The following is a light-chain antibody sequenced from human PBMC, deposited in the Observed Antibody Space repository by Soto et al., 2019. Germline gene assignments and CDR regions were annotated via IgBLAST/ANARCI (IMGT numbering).Light chain of an antibody. V-gene: IGLV2-14*01. Sequence: QSALTQPASVSGSPGQSITISCTGTSSDVGAYDSVSWYQQYPGRAPKLMIHQVNNRPSGVSNRFSGSKSGNSASLTISGLQAEDEADYYCSSFTTSSTYVVGAGIKLTVL. J-gene: IGLJ1*01. CDR1: SSDVGAYDS. CDR2: QVN. CDR3: SSFTTSSTYV.